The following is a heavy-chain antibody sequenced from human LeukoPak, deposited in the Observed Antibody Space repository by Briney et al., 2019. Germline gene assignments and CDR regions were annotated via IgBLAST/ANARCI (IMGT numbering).Heavy chain of an antibody. CDR2: INPNSGGT. CDR3: ARDLLNNYDFGTDDAFDI. D-gene: IGHD3-3*01. CDR1: EYTFTGYY. V-gene: IGHV1-2*02. J-gene: IGHJ3*02. Sequence: ASVKVSCKASEYTFTGYYMHWVRQAPGQGLEWMGWINPNSGGTNYAQKFQGRVTMTRDTSISTAYMELSRLRSDDTAVYYCARDLLNNYDFGTDDAFDIWGQGTMVTVSS.